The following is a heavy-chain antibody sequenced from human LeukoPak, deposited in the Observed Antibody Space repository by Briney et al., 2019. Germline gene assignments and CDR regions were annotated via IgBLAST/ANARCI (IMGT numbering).Heavy chain of an antibody. Sequence: GGSLRLSCAASGFTFSSYAMHWVRQAPGKGLEWVAVISYDGSNKYYADSVKGRFTISRDNSKNTLYLQMNSLRAEDMAVYYCARVLAHSSGWYGILDYWGQGTLVTVSS. CDR1: GFTFSSYA. V-gene: IGHV3-30-3*01. J-gene: IGHJ4*02. CDR2: ISYDGSNK. D-gene: IGHD6-19*01. CDR3: ARVLAHSSGWYGILDY.